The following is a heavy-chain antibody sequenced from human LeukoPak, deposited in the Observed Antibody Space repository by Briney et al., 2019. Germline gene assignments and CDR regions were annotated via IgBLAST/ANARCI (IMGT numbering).Heavy chain of an antibody. V-gene: IGHV3-48*02. D-gene: IGHD1-1*01. CDR3: ARGYNYGPPNGMDV. CDR1: GFTFSSYR. Sequence: GGSLRLSCAASGFTFSSYRMNWVRQAPGKGLEWVSFISSSMSTKYYADSVKGRFTISRDNAKNSLYLQMNSLRDEDTAVYYGARGYNYGPPNGMDVWGQGTTVTVSS. J-gene: IGHJ6*02. CDR2: ISSSMSTK.